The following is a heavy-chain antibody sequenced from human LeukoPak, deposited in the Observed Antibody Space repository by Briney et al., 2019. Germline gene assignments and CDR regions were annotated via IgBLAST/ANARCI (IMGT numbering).Heavy chain of an antibody. Sequence: GGSLRLSCAASGFSVSSNYLSWVRQDPGKGLEWVSVIYSGGSTYYADSVKGRFTISRDNSKSTLYLQMKSLRAEDTAVYYCARTDETAPAEDFQHWGQGTLVTVAS. CDR2: IYSGGST. D-gene: IGHD2-21*02. J-gene: IGHJ1*01. CDR1: GFSVSSNY. CDR3: ARTDETAPAEDFQH. V-gene: IGHV3-53*01.